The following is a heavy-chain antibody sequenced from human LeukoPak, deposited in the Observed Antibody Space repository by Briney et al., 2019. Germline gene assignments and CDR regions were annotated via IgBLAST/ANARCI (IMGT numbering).Heavy chain of an antibody. CDR1: GGSMSSDY. J-gene: IGHJ3*02. CDR2: FKHDGST. CDR3: ARDYNHGRAFDI. V-gene: IGHV4-59*12. Sequence: SETLSLTCTVSGGSMSSDYWCWIRQSPGMGLEWIGYFKHDGSTGYNPSLKSRATISVDRSKNLFSLKLSSVTAADTAVYYCARDYNHGRAFDIWGQGTMVTVSS. D-gene: IGHD1-14*01.